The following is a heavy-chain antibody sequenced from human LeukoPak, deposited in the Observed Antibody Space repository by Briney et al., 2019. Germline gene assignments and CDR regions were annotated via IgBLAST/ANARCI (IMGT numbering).Heavy chain of an antibody. CDR2: MYYGGRT. CDR1: SISNHQ. Sequence: SISNHQMNWVRQAPGKGLEWIGSMYYGGRTYYNPSLKSRVTMSVDTSKNQFSLKLTSVTAADTAVYYCARHEKGYCSSTTCSPYPPLDYWGQGTLVTVSS. D-gene: IGHD2-2*01. CDR3: ARHEKGYCSSTTCSPYPPLDY. J-gene: IGHJ4*02. V-gene: IGHV4-39*01.